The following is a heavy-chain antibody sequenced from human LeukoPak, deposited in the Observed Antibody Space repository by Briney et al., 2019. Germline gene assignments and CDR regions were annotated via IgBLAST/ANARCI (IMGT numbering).Heavy chain of an antibody. CDR2: ISYDGSNK. V-gene: IGHV3-30-3*01. J-gene: IGHJ4*02. D-gene: IGHD6-19*01. CDR3: ARDLIPGGIAVAGYFDY. Sequence: GRSLRPSCAASGFTFSSYAMHWVRQAPGKGLEWVAVISYDGSNKYYADSVKGRFTISRDNSKNTLYLQMNSLRAEDTAVYYCARDLIPGGIAVAGYFDYWGQGTLVTVSS. CDR1: GFTFSSYA.